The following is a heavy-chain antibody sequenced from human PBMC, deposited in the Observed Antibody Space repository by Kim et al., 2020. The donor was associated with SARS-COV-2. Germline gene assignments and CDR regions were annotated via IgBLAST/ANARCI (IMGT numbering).Heavy chain of an antibody. Sequence: SETLSLTCTVSGGSISSSSYYWGWIRQPPGKGLEWIGSIYYSGSTYYNPSLKSRVTISVDTSKNQFSLKLSSVTAADTAVYYCASSSSGGGQVDGYNSPSGWYFDLWGRGTLVTVSS. CDR1: GGSISSSSYY. J-gene: IGHJ2*01. D-gene: IGHD5-12*01. CDR3: ASSSSGGGQVDGYNSPSGWYFDL. V-gene: IGHV4-39*01. CDR2: IYYSGST.